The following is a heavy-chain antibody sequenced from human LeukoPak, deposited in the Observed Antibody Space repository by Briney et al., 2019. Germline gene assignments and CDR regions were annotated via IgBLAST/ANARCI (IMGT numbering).Heavy chain of an antibody. D-gene: IGHD3-22*01. CDR2: ISGGGAPT. CDR3: AKAAVITGGLYYFDY. Sequence: SGRSLRLSCAASGFTFSSYAMSWVRQAPGKGLEWVSGISGGGAPTHYADSVKGRFTISRDNSKNTLYLQMNSLRAEDTAVYYCAKAAVITGGLYYFDYWGQGTLVTVSS. V-gene: IGHV3-23*01. J-gene: IGHJ4*02. CDR1: GFTFSSYA.